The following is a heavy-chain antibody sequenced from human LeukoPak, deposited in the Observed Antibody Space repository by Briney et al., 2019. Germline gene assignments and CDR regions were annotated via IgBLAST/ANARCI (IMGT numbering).Heavy chain of an antibody. Sequence: GASVKVSCKVFGYTLTELSMHWVRQAPGKGLEWMGGFDPEDGETIYAQKFQGRVTMTEDTSTDTAYMELSSLRSEDTAVYYCATVPLRDYDYVWGSYKDWGQGTLVTVSS. D-gene: IGHD3-16*01. CDR2: FDPEDGET. J-gene: IGHJ4*02. V-gene: IGHV1-24*01. CDR1: GYTLTELS. CDR3: ATVPLRDYDYVWGSYKD.